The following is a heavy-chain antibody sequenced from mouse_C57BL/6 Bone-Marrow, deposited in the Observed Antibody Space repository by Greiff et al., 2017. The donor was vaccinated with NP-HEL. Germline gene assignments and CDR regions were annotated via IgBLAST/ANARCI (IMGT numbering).Heavy chain of an antibody. Sequence: VQLQQSGAELVRPGTSVKMSCKASGYTFTNYWIGWAKQRPGHGLEWIGDIYPGGGYTNYNEKFKGKATLTADKSSSTAYMQLSSLTSEDSAIYYCARGAVVPHFDYWGQGTTLTVSS. V-gene: IGHV1-63*01. CDR3: ARGAVVPHFDY. D-gene: IGHD1-1*01. J-gene: IGHJ2*01. CDR1: GYTFTNYW. CDR2: IYPGGGYT.